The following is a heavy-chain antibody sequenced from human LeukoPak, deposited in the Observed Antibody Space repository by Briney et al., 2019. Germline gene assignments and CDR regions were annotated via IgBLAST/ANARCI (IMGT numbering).Heavy chain of an antibody. CDR2: INHSGST. Sequence: ETLSLTCAVCGGSFSGYYWSWIRQPPGKGLEWIGEINHSGSTNYNPSLKSRVTISVDTSKNQFSLKLSSVTAADTAVYYCARALTYYYGSGSYPGLNWFDPWGQGTLVTVSS. V-gene: IGHV4-34*01. CDR3: ARALTYYYGSGSYPGLNWFDP. CDR1: GGSFSGYY. J-gene: IGHJ5*02. D-gene: IGHD3-10*01.